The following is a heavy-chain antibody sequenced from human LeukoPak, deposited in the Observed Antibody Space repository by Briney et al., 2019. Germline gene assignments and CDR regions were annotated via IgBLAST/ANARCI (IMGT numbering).Heavy chain of an antibody. V-gene: IGHV3-21*01. CDR2: ISSSSSYI. CDR3: ARDYYGSGSYGY. J-gene: IGHJ4*02. D-gene: IGHD3-10*01. CDR1: GFTFSTYT. Sequence: GSLRLSCVASGFTFSTYTMMWVRQAPGKGLEWVSSISSSSSYIYYADSVKGRFTISRDNAKNSLYLQMNSLRAEDTAVYYCARDYYGSGSYGYWGQGTLVTVSS.